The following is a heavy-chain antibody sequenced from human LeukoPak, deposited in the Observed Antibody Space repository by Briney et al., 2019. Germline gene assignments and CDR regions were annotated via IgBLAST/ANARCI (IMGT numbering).Heavy chain of an antibody. D-gene: IGHD2-2*01. J-gene: IGHJ6*02. CDR1: GGSFSGYY. V-gene: IGHV4-34*01. CDR2: INHSGST. Sequence: SETLSLTCAVYGGSFSGYYWSWIRQPPGKGLEWIGEINHSGSTNYNPSLKSRVTISVDTSKNQFSLKLSSVTAADTAVYYCARGGTSFNLYYYGMDVWGQGTTATVSS. CDR3: ARGGTSFNLYYYGMDV.